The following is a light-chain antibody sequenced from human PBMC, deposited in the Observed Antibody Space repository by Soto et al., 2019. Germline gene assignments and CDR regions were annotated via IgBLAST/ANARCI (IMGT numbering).Light chain of an antibody. CDR3: QEYNTWPWT. Sequence: ETVMTQSPVTLSLSPGDTATLSCRASQWVSSRLAWYQHRPGQAPRVLIYGASPRATGIPDRFSGSGSGTEFILTISSLQSEDFAVYYCQEYNTWPWTFGQGTKVDIK. CDR1: QWVSSR. V-gene: IGKV3-15*01. CDR2: GAS. J-gene: IGKJ1*01.